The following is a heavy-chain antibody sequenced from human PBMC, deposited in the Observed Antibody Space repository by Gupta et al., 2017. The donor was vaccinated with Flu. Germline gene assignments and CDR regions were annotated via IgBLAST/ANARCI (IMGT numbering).Heavy chain of an antibody. CDR1: GFTFSSYW. V-gene: IGHV3-7*01. D-gene: IGHD6-6*01. CDR3: ARDRVGYSSSMIGIHYYYGMDV. CDR2: IKQDGSEK. J-gene: IGHJ6*02. Sequence: EVQLVESGGGLVQPGGSLRLSCAASGFTFSSYWMSWVRQAPGKGLEWVANIKQDGSEKYYVDSVKGRFTISRDNAKNSLYLQMNSLRAEDTAVYYCARDRVGYSSSMIGIHYYYGMDVWGQGTTVTVSS.